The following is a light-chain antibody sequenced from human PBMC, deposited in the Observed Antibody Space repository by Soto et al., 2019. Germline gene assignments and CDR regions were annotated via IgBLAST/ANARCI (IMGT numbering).Light chain of an antibody. J-gene: IGKJ2*01. CDR2: AAS. V-gene: IGKV1-39*01. CDR3: EHSYSTPYTFGRG. CDR1: QTMSSY. Sequence: DIQMTQSPSSLSASVGDRVTITCRASQTMSSYLNWYQQKPGKAPKLLIHAASSLQSGVPSRFSGSGSGTEFTLTISSLQPEDFATYYCEHSYSTPYTFGRGFGQGTKLEIK.